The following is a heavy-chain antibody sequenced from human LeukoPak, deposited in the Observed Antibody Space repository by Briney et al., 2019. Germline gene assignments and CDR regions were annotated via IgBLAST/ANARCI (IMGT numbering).Heavy chain of an antibody. CDR1: GFTFSSYS. J-gene: IGHJ4*02. Sequence: GGSLRLSCAASGFTFSSYSMNWVRQAPGKGLEWVAVSAHDEVGKQFADSVKGRFTLSRDNSRDSVHLQMNRLRDEDTAVYYCAKDRGYGEHEPFESWGQGSLVTVSS. CDR3: AKDRGYGEHEPFES. D-gene: IGHD4/OR15-4a*01. CDR2: SAHDEVGK. V-gene: IGHV3-30*18.